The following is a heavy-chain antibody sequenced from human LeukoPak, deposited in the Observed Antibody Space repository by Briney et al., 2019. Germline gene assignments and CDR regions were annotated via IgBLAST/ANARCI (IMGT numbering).Heavy chain of an antibody. Sequence: ASVKVSCKASGYTFITYGISWVRQAPGQGLERMGWSSAYNGNTNYAQKFQGRVTMTTDTSTSTAYMELRSLRSDDTAVYYCARVVITMVRGVIGFDYFDYWGQGTLVTVSP. J-gene: IGHJ4*02. CDR2: SSAYNGNT. V-gene: IGHV1-18*01. CDR1: GYTFITYG. CDR3: ARVVITMVRGVIGFDYFDY. D-gene: IGHD3-10*01.